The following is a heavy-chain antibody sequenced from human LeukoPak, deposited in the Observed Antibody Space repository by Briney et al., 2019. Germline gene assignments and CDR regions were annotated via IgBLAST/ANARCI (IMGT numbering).Heavy chain of an antibody. V-gene: IGHV1-8*01. CDR1: GYTFTSYD. CDR3: ASVNSSGYY. J-gene: IGHJ4*02. CDR2: MSPNSGNT. Sequence: ASVKVSCKASGYTFTSYDINWVRQASGQGLEWMGWMSPNSGNTGYAQKFQGRVTMTRSTSLRTAYMELSSLNSEDTAVYYCASVNSSGYYWGQGTLVTVSS. D-gene: IGHD3-22*01.